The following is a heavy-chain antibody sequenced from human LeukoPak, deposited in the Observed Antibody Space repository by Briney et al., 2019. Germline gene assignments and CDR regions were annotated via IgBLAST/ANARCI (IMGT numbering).Heavy chain of an antibody. V-gene: IGHV5-51*01. CDR1: GYSFTSYW. D-gene: IGHD3-10*01. J-gene: IGHJ6*03. CDR2: IYPGDSDT. Sequence: GESLKISCKGSGYSFTSYWIAWVRQMPGKGLEWMGIIYPGDSDTRYSPSFQGQVTISADKSISTAYLQWSSLKASDTAMYSCARQPPAGSGGYSYYMDVWGKGTTVTVSS. CDR3: ARQPPAGSGGYSYYMDV.